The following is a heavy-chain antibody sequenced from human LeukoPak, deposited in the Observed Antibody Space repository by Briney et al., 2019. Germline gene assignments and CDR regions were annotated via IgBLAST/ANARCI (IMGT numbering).Heavy chain of an antibody. CDR3: TTNDAFDI. J-gene: IGHJ3*02. CDR1: GFTFSNAW. V-gene: IGHV3-15*01. CDR2: IKTKTGGGTT. Sequence: GGSLRLSCAASGFTFSNAWMNWVRQAPGKGLEWVGRIKTKTGGGTTDYAAPVKGRFTISRDDSKTTLFLQINSLKTEDTAVYYCTTNDAFDIWGQGTMVTVSS.